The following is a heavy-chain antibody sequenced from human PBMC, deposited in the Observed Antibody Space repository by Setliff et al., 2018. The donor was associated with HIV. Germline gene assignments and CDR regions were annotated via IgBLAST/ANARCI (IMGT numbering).Heavy chain of an antibody. Sequence: PSETLSLTCTVSGDSISNYYWSWIRQPPGKGLEWIGYIHYSGSTNYNPSLKSRVTISVDTSKNQFSLRLSSVTAADTAVYYCARDRDVVVTAYPYYYYYGMDVWGQGTTVTV. V-gene: IGHV4-59*01. CDR1: GDSISNYY. CDR2: IHYSGST. CDR3: ARDRDVVVTAYPYYYYYGMDV. D-gene: IGHD2-21*02. J-gene: IGHJ6*02.